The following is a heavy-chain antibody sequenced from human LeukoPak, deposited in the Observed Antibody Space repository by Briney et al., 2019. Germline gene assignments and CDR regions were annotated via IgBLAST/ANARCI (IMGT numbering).Heavy chain of an antibody. CDR2: VNPNSGAT. CDR3: ARGVYYDSSGYYSDY. V-gene: IGHV1-2*02. Sequence: ASVKVSCKASGYTSIAYYMHWVRQAPGQGLEWMGWVNPNSGATNYAQKFQGRVTMTRDTSLSTVYVELTWLTSDDTAVYYCARGVYYDSSGYYSDYWGQGTLVTVSS. CDR1: GYTSIAYY. D-gene: IGHD3-22*01. J-gene: IGHJ4*02.